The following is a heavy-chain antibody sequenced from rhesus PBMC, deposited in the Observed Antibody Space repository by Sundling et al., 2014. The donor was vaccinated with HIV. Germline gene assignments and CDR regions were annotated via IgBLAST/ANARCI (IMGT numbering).Heavy chain of an antibody. CDR3: AKDWYSYSYGYFEL. J-gene: IGHJ1*01. CDR2: INSGGDFT. V-gene: IGHV3-103*01. CDR1: GFTFSSYG. D-gene: IGHD5-36*02. Sequence: EVQLVETGGGLVQPGGSLKLSCAASGFTFSSYGMNWVRQAPGKGLEWVSVINSGGDFTYYADSVKGRFTISRDNSKNTLSLQMNSLRTEDTAVYYCAKDWYSYSYGYFELWGQGALVTVSS.